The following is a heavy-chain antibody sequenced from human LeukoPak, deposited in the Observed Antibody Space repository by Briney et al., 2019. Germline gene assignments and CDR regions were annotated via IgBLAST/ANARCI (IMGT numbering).Heavy chain of an antibody. V-gene: IGHV4-59*01. CDR3: ARWGDAFDI. J-gene: IGHJ3*02. Sequence: SSETLSLTCTVSGGSISSYYWSWIRQPPGKGLEWIGYIYDSGSTNYNPSLKSRVTISVDTSKNQFSLKLSSVTAADTAVYYCARWGDAFDIWGQGTMVTFAT. CDR1: GGSISSYY. D-gene: IGHD3-16*01. CDR2: IYDSGST.